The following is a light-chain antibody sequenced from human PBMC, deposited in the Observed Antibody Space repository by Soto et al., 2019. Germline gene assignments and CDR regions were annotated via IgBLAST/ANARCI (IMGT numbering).Light chain of an antibody. V-gene: IGKV1-8*01. CDR1: QGISSY. Sequence: AIRMTQSPSSLSASTGDRVTITCRASQGISSYLAWYQQKPGKAPKLLIYAASTLQSGVPSRFSGSGSGTDFTLTISCLQSEDFATCYCQQYYSYPITFGPGTKVDIK. CDR3: QQYYSYPIT. J-gene: IGKJ3*01. CDR2: AAS.